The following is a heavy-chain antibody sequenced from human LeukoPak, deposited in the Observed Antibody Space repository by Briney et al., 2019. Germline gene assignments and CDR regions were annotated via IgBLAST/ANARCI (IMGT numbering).Heavy chain of an antibody. Sequence: GGSLRLSCAASGFTFSGSAMHWVRQASGKGLEWVGRIRSKANSYATAYAASVKGRFTISRDDSKNTAYLQMNSLRAEDTAVYYCARRITLSWFDPWGQGTLVTVSS. V-gene: IGHV3-73*01. J-gene: IGHJ5*02. CDR3: ARRITLSWFDP. CDR1: GFTFSGSA. CDR2: IRSKANSYAT. D-gene: IGHD1-14*01.